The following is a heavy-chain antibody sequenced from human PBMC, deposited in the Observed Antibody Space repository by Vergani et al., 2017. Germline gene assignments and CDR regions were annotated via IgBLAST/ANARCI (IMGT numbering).Heavy chain of an antibody. J-gene: IGHJ4*02. V-gene: IGHV4-30-4*08. D-gene: IGHD1-26*01. Sequence: QVQLQESGPGLVKPSQTLSLTCTVSGGSISSGDYYWSWIRQPPGKGLEWIGYIYYSGSTNYNPSLKSRVTISVDTSKNQFSLKLSSVTAADTAVYYCARGVGATGSTLYYFDYWGQGTLVTVSS. CDR3: ARGVGATGSTLYYFDY. CDR1: GGSISSGDYY. CDR2: IYYSGST.